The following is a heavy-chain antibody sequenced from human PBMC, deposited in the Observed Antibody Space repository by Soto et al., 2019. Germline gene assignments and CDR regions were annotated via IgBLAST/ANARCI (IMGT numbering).Heavy chain of an antibody. D-gene: IGHD6-13*01. CDR1: GYTFTTYW. CDR2: INPGDSNT. J-gene: IGHJ6*02. V-gene: IGHV5-51*01. Sequence: PGESLKISCKGSGYTFTTYWIAWVRQMPGKGLEWMGIINPGDSNTRYTPSFQGQVTISADKSISTAYLQWSSLKASDTAMYYCARGEAAAATYGMDVWGQGTTVTVSS. CDR3: ARGEAAAATYGMDV.